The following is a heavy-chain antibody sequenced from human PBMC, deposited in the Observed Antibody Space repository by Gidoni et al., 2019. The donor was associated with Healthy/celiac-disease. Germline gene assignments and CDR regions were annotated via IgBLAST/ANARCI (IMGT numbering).Heavy chain of an antibody. CDR3: ASSYGWDYYYGMDV. Sequence: QVQLQASGAGLVKPSETLSLTCTVSGGSISSYYWTWIRQPPGKGLEWIGYIYYSGSTNYNPSLKSRVTISVDTSKNQFSLKLSSVTAADTAVYYCASSYGWDYYYGMDVWGQGTTVTVSS. V-gene: IGHV4-59*01. D-gene: IGHD5-18*01. J-gene: IGHJ6*02. CDR2: IYYSGST. CDR1: GGSISSYY.